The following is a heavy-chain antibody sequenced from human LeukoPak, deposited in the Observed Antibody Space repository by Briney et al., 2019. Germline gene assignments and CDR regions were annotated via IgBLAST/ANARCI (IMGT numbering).Heavy chain of an antibody. D-gene: IGHD3-16*01. CDR1: GGTFSSYA. CDR3: ARVYYDYVWGSSLDAFDI. J-gene: IGHJ3*02. V-gene: IGHV1-69*13. Sequence: SVKVSFKASGGTFSSYAISWVRQAPGQGLEWMGGIIPIFGTANYAQKFQGRVTITADESTSTAYMELSSLRSEDTAVYYCARVYYDYVWGSSLDAFDIWGQGTMVTVSS. CDR2: IIPIFGTA.